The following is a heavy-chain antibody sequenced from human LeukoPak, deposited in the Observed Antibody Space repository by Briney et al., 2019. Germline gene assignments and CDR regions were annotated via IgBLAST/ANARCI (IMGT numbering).Heavy chain of an antibody. Sequence: PGGSLRLSCAASGFTFSSYAMHWVRQAPGKGLEWVAVISYDGSNKYYADSVEGRFTISRDNSKNTLYLQMNSLRAEDTAVYYCARGARYCSSTSCYGGLFDYWGQGTLVTVSS. D-gene: IGHD2-2*01. CDR3: ARGARYCSSTSCYGGLFDY. J-gene: IGHJ4*02. CDR2: ISYDGSNK. CDR1: GFTFSSYA. V-gene: IGHV3-30*01.